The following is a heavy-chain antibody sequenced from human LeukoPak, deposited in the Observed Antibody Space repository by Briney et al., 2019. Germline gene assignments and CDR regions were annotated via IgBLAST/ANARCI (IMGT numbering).Heavy chain of an antibody. J-gene: IGHJ4*02. CDR2: INPSGGST. CDR1: GYTFTSYY. V-gene: IGHV1-46*01. CDR3: AREIPSIHPIVGATTGDFDY. D-gene: IGHD1-26*01. Sequence: ASVKVSCKASGYTFTSYYMHWVRQAPGQGLEWMGIINPSGGSTSYAQKFQGRVTMTRDTSTSTVYMELSSLRSEDTAVYYCAREIPSIHPIVGATTGDFDYWGQGTLVTVSS.